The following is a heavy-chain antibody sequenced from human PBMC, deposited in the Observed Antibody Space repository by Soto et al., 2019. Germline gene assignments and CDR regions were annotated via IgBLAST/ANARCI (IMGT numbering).Heavy chain of an antibody. V-gene: IGHV1-18*01. J-gene: IGHJ4*02. D-gene: IGHD3-3*01. CDR1: GYTFTSDG. CDR2: ISAYNGNT. CDR3: ARGYDFWSGYQNFDY. Sequence: GASVKVSRKASGYTFTSDGISRVRQPPGQGLEWMGWISAYNGNTNYAQKLQGRVTMTTDTSTSTAYMELRSLRSDDTAVYYCARGYDFWSGYQNFDYWGQGTLVTVSS.